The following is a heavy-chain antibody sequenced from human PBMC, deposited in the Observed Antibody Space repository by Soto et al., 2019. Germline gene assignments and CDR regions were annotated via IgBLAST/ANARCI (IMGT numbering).Heavy chain of an antibody. CDR2: INPDGGEE. J-gene: IGHJ5*02. V-gene: IGHV3-7*01. Sequence: EMHLVESGGNLVQPGGSLTLSCAASGFTFSNYWMSWVRQAPGKGLEWVANINPDGGEEFSVDSVKGRFTISRDNAKNSLSLQMTSLRAEDTAVYYCAKGCRPFEECESWGQGTLVTVSS. CDR3: AKGCRPFEECES. D-gene: IGHD3-3*01. CDR1: GFTFSNYW.